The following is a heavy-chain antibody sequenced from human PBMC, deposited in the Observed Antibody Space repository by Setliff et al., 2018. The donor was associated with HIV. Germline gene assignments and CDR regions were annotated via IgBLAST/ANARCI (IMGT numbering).Heavy chain of an antibody. CDR1: GDSTSSSSSY. D-gene: IGHD3-9*01. V-gene: IGHV4-39*07. CDR2: IYYSGST. Sequence: PSETLSLTCTVSGDSTSSSSSYWGWIRQPPGKGLEWIGSIYYSGSTYYNPSLKSRVTISMDTSKKQFSLKLRSVTAADTAVYYCAREAEQDYDVVTETLVEGAYIQFWGQGSLVTVSS. J-gene: IGHJ1*01. CDR3: AREAEQDYDVVTETLVEGAYIQF.